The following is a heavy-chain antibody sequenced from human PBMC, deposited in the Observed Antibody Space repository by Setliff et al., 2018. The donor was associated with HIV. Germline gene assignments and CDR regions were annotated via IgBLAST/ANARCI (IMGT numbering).Heavy chain of an antibody. J-gene: IGHJ4*02. D-gene: IGHD3-22*01. CDR3: ESHTYYYDQIDY. Sequence: SETLSLTCAVYGGSFSGYYWSWIRQPPGKRLEWIGEINHSGSTNYNPSLKSRVTISVDTSKNQFSLKLSSVTAADTAVYFCESHTYYYDQIDYWGQGMLVTVSS. CDR1: GGSFSGYY. CDR2: INHSGST. V-gene: IGHV4-34*01.